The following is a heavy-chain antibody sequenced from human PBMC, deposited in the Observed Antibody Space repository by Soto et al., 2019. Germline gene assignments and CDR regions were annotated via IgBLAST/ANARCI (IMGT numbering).Heavy chain of an antibody. Sequence: GASVKVSCKASGYTFTGYYMHWVRQAPGQGLEWMGWINPNSGGTNYAQKFQGWVTMTRDTSISTAYMELSRLRSDDTAVYYCARDGYCSGGSCYSLHYYYGMDVWGQGTTVTVSS. CDR2: INPNSGGT. V-gene: IGHV1-2*04. CDR1: GYTFTGYY. CDR3: ARDGYCSGGSCYSLHYYYGMDV. D-gene: IGHD2-15*01. J-gene: IGHJ6*02.